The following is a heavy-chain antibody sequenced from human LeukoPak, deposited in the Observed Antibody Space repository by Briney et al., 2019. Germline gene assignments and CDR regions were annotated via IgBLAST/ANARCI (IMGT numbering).Heavy chain of an antibody. V-gene: IGHV4-30-4*01. CDR2: IYYSGST. Sequence: SETLSLTCTVSGVSISSGDYYWSWIRQPPGKSLEWIGYIYYSGSTYYNPSLKSRVTISVDTSKNQFSLKLSSVTAADTAVYYCATGGELLDYWGQGTLVTVSS. CDR1: GVSISSGDYY. CDR3: ATGGELLDY. D-gene: IGHD1-26*01. J-gene: IGHJ4*02.